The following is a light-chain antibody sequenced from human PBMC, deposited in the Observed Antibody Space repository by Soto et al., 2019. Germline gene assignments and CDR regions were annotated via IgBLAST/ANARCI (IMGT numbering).Light chain of an antibody. J-gene: IGKJ3*01. CDR2: AAS. CDR3: LQDYNYPFT. Sequence: DIQMTQSPSTLSASVGDRVIITCRASQSIRTWLAWYQQKPGKAPKLLIYAASSLQSGVPSRFSGSGSGTEFTLTISSLQPDDFATYYCLQDYNYPFTFGPGTKVDIK. V-gene: IGKV1-5*01. CDR1: QSIRTW.